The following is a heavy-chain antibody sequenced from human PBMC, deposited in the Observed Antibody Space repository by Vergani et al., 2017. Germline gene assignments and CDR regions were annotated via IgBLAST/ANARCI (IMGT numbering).Heavy chain of an antibody. V-gene: IGHV3-23*01. D-gene: IGHD3-22*01. CDR1: GFTFSTYA. Sequence: EVQLLESGGGLVQPGGSLRLSCAASGFTFSTYAMTWVRQAPGKGLEWVSTISSDGGSTYYADSVKGRFTISRDNSKNTLSLQMNSLTAEDTAIYYCAGPQETSDYYYGGFDYWGQGILVTVSS. J-gene: IGHJ4*02. CDR2: ISSDGGST. CDR3: AGPQETSDYYYGGFDY.